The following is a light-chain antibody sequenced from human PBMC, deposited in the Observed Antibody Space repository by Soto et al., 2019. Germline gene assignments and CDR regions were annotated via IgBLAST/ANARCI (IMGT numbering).Light chain of an antibody. CDR1: QSVSSN. J-gene: IGKJ5*01. CDR3: QQYNNWPPIT. CDR2: GAS. V-gene: IGKV3-15*01. Sequence: ESVLTQSPGTLSLSPGERVTLSCRASQSVSSNFLAWYQQKPGQAPRLLIYGASTRATGIPARFSGSGSGTEFTLTISSLQSEDFAVYYCQQYNNWPPITFGQGTRLEIK.